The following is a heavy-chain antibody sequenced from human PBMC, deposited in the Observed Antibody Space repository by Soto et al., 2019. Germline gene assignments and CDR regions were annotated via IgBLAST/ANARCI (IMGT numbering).Heavy chain of an antibody. CDR1: GFTFSSYS. CDR3: ARVGIMITFGGVIGTVDY. V-gene: IGHV3-21*01. D-gene: IGHD3-16*02. CDR2: ISSSSSYI. Sequence: LRLSCAASGFTFSSYSMNWVRQAPGKGLEWVSSISSSSSYIYYADSVKGRFTISRDNAKNLLYLQMNSLRAEDTAVYYCARVGIMITFGGVIGTVDYWGQGTLVTVSS. J-gene: IGHJ4*02.